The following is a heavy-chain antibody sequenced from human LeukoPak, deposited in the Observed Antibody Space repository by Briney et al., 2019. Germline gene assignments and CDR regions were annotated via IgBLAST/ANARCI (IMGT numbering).Heavy chain of an antibody. V-gene: IGHV3-30*02. CDR3: ARDWRYDFWSGNNWFDP. D-gene: IGHD3-3*01. CDR2: IRYDGSNK. Sequence: GGSLRLPCAASGFTFSSYGMHWVRQAPGKGLEWVAFIRYDGSNKYYADSVKDRFTISRDNAKNSLYLQMNSLRAEDTAVYYCARDWRYDFWSGNNWFDPWGQGTLVTVSS. CDR1: GFTFSSYG. J-gene: IGHJ5*02.